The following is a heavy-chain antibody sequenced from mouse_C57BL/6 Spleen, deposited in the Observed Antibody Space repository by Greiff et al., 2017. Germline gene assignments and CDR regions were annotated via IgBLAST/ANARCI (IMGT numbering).Heavy chain of an antibody. V-gene: IGHV1-39*01. Sequence: EVQLQQSGPELVKPGASVKISCKASGYSFTDYNMNWVKQSNGKSLEWIGVINPNYGTTSYNQKFKGKATLTVDQSSSAAYMQLNSLTSEYSAVYYCARWGGSSYNYFDYWGQGTTLTVSS. J-gene: IGHJ2*01. CDR1: GYSFTDYN. CDR2: INPNYGTT. D-gene: IGHD1-1*01. CDR3: ARWGGSSYNYFDY.